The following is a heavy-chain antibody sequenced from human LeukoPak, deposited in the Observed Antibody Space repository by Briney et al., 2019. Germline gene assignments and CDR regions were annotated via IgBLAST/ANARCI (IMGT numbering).Heavy chain of an antibody. CDR2: INSDGGST. Sequence: GGSLRLSCAASGFTFSSYWMHWVRQAPGKGLVWVSRINSDGGSTSYADSVKGRFTISRDNAKNSLYLQMNSLRAEDTAVYYCARDLRLRSPTGHDAFDIWGQGTMVTVSS. V-gene: IGHV3-74*01. D-gene: IGHD4-17*01. CDR3: ARDLRLRSPTGHDAFDI. J-gene: IGHJ3*02. CDR1: GFTFSSYW.